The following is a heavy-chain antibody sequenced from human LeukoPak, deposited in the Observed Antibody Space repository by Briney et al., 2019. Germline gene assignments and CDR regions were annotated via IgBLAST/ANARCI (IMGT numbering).Heavy chain of an antibody. J-gene: IGHJ4*02. D-gene: IGHD3-10*01. CDR2: IYHSGST. Sequence: SETLSLTCAVSGGSISSSNWWSWVRQPPGKGLEWIGEIYHSGSTNHNPSLKSRVTISVDKSKNQFSLKLSSVTAADTAVYYCARVWDGSGSYSFFDYWGQGTLVTVSS. V-gene: IGHV4-4*02. CDR1: GGSISSSNW. CDR3: ARVWDGSGSYSFFDY.